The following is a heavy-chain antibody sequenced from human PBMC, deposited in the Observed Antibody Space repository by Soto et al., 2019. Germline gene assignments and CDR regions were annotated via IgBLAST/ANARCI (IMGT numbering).Heavy chain of an antibody. Sequence: QVQLVESGGGVVQPGRSLRLSCAASGFTFSSYGMHWVRQAPGKGLEWVAVISYDGSNKYYADSVKGRFTISRDNSKNTLYLQMNSLRAEDTAVYYCAKNCGGDWEVAFDIWGQGTMVTVSS. D-gene: IGHD2-21*02. J-gene: IGHJ3*02. CDR3: AKNCGGDWEVAFDI. V-gene: IGHV3-30*18. CDR2: ISYDGSNK. CDR1: GFTFSSYG.